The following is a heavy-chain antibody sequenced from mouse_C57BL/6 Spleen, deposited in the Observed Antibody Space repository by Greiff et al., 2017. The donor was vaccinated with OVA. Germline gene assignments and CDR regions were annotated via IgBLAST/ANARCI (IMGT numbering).Heavy chain of an antibody. J-gene: IGHJ1*03. Sequence: EVQLQQSGPELVKPGASVKMSCKASGYTFTDYNMHWVKQSHGKSLEWIGYINPNNGGTSYNQKFKGKATLTVNKSSSTAYMELRSLTSEDSAVYYCARDYGSSYKFDVWGTGTTVTVSS. D-gene: IGHD1-1*01. CDR2: INPNNGGT. CDR1: GYTFTDYN. V-gene: IGHV1-22*01. CDR3: ARDYGSSYKFDV.